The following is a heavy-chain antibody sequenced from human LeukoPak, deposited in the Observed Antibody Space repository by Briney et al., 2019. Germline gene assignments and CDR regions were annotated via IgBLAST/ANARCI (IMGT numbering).Heavy chain of an antibody. CDR1: GFTFSNYA. D-gene: IGHD3-22*01. V-gene: IGHV3-23*01. Sequence: GGSLRLSCAASGFTFSNYAMGWVRQAPGKGLEWVSAISGSSGPTHYADSVKGRFTISRDNSKNTLYLQMNSLRAEDTAVYYCAPRERRGYDSSGDAFDIWGQGTMVTVSS. CDR3: APRERRGYDSSGDAFDI. J-gene: IGHJ3*02. CDR2: ISGSSGPT.